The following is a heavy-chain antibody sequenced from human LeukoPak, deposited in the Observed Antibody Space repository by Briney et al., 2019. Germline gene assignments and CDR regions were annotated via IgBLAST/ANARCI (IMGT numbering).Heavy chain of an antibody. J-gene: IGHJ4*02. V-gene: IGHV1-2*02. CDR3: ARLNGNHFDY. CDR2: INPNSGAT. CDR1: GYTFTGYH. Sequence: ASVKVSCKASGYTFTGYHMHWVGQAPGQGLEGMAWINPNSGATDYAQKFQGRVTMTRDTSNSTAYMELSRLRSDDTAVYYCARLNGNHFDYWGQGSLVTVSS. D-gene: IGHD1-14*01.